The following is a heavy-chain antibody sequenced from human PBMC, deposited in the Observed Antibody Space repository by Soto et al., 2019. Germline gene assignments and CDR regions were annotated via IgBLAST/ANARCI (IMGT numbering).Heavy chain of an antibody. CDR1: GFTFSSYW. CDR2: INSDGSST. V-gene: IGHV3-74*01. CDR3: ARDPMYPYYFDY. Sequence: EVQLVESGGGLVQPGGSLRLSCAASGFTFSSYWIHWVRQAPGKGLVWVSRINSDGSSTTYADSVKGRFTISRDNAKNTLYLQMNSLRADDTAVYYCARDPMYPYYFDYWGQGTLVTVSS. J-gene: IGHJ4*02. D-gene: IGHD2-2*01.